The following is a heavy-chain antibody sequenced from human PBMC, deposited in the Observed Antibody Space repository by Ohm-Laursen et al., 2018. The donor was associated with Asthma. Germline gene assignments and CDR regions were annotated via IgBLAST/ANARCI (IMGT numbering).Heavy chain of an antibody. CDR1: GGTFISYA. D-gene: IGHD4-17*01. Sequence: SVKVSCKASGGTFISYAISWVRQAPGQGLEWMGGIIPIFGTANYAQKFQGRVTITADESTSTAYMELSSLRSEDTAVYYCARDLYGDYAYYYYGMDVWGQGTTVTVSS. CDR2: IIPIFGTA. CDR3: ARDLYGDYAYYYYGMDV. V-gene: IGHV1-69*13. J-gene: IGHJ6*02.